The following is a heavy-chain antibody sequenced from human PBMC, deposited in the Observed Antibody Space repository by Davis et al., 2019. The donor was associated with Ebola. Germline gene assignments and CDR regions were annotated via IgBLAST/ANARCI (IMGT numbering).Heavy chain of an antibody. Sequence: PGGSLRLSCAASGFTFSDYYMSWVRQAPGKGLEWVAVIWYDGSNKYYADSVKGRFTISRDNSKNTLYLQMNSLRAEDTAVYYCAREITIFGVVIEPYYYYGMDVWGQGTTVTVSS. D-gene: IGHD3-3*01. CDR3: AREITIFGVVIEPYYYYGMDV. CDR1: GFTFSDYY. V-gene: IGHV3-33*08. J-gene: IGHJ6*02. CDR2: IWYDGSNK.